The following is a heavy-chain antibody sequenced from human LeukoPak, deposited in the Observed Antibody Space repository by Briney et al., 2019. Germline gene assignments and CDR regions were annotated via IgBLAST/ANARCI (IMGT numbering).Heavy chain of an antibody. J-gene: IGHJ4*02. Sequence: SETLSLTCTVSGGSISSYYWSWIRQPPGKGLEWIGYIYYSGSTNYNLSLKSRVTISVDTSKNQFSLKLSSVTAADTAVYYCAREGSNSIDYWGQGTLVTVSS. V-gene: IGHV4-59*01. CDR3: AREGSNSIDY. CDR2: IYYSGST. CDR1: GGSISSYY.